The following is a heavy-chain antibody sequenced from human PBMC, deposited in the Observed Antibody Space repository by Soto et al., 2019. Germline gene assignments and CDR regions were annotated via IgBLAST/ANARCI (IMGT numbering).Heavy chain of an antibody. J-gene: IGHJ4*02. CDR2: IIPIFGTA. Sequence: QVQLVQSGAEVKKPGSSVKVSCKASGGTFSSYAISWVRQAPGQGLEWMGGIIPIFGTANYAQKFQGRVTITADESTSKAYMGLSSLRSEDTAVYYCARFDYDFWSGYLDYWGQGTLVTVSS. CDR3: ARFDYDFWSGYLDY. V-gene: IGHV1-69*01. D-gene: IGHD3-3*01. CDR1: GGTFSSYA.